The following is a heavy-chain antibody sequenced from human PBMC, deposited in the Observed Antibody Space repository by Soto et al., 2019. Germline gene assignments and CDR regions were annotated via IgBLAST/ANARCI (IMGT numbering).Heavy chain of an antibody. CDR3: AKDLREYSDGSRWAGVRGYSYGIDV. V-gene: IGHV3-30*18. CDR1: GFTFSSYG. CDR2: ISYDGSNK. D-gene: IGHD5-18*01. J-gene: IGHJ6*02. Sequence: QVQLVESGGGVVQPGRSLRLSCAASGFTFSSYGMHWVRQAPGKGLEWVAVISYDGSNKYYADSVKGRFTISRDNSKKTRYLQMNSLRAEDTAVYYCAKDLREYSDGSRWAGVRGYSYGIDVWGQGTTVTVSS.